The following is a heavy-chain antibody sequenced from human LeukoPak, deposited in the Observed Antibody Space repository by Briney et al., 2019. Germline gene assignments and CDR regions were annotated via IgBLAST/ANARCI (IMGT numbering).Heavy chain of an antibody. D-gene: IGHD3-3*01. CDR1: GGTFSSYA. CDR2: IIPIFGTA. J-gene: IGHJ4*02. Sequence: EASVKVSCKASGGTFSSYAISWVRQAPGQGLEWMGGIIPIFGTANYAQKFQGRVTITADESTSTAYMELSSLRSEDTAVYYCARGGLAYYDFWSGYFWGQGTLVTVSS. V-gene: IGHV1-69*13. CDR3: ARGGLAYYDFWSGYF.